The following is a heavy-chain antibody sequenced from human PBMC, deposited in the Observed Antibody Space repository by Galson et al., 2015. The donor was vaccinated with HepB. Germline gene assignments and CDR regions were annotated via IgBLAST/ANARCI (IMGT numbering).Heavy chain of an antibody. V-gene: IGHV1-69*13. D-gene: IGHD2-2*02. CDR3: ASALVVPAAIAFDI. CDR2: IIPIFGTA. J-gene: IGHJ3*02. CDR1: GGTFSSYA. Sequence: SVKVSCKASGGTFSSYAISWVRQAPGQGLEWMGGIIPIFGTADYAQKFQGRVTITADESTSTAYMELSSLRSEDTAVYYCASALVVPAAIAFDIWGQGTMVTVSS.